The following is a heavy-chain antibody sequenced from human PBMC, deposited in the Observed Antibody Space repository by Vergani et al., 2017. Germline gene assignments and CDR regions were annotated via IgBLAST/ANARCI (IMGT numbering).Heavy chain of an antibody. CDR3: ARLGYSGYDEGLYYYGMDV. D-gene: IGHD5-12*01. J-gene: IGHJ6*02. CDR1: GGTFSSYA. V-gene: IGHV1-69*12. Sequence: QVQLVQSGAEVKKPGSSVKVSCKASGGTFSSYAISWVRQAPGQGLEWMGGIIPIFGTANYAQKFQGRVTITADESTSTAYMELSSLRSEDTAVYYCARLGYSGYDEGLYYYGMDVWGQGTTVTVSS. CDR2: IIPIFGTA.